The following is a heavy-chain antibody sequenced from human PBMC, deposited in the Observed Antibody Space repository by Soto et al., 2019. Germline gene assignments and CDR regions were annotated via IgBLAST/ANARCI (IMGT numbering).Heavy chain of an antibody. D-gene: IGHD6-13*01. Sequence: QVQLVESGGGVVQPGRSLRLSCAASGFTFSSYGMHWVRQAPGKGLEWVAVIWYAGSNKYHPDSVKGRFTISRDNSKNTLYLQMNSRRAEDTAVYYCARPMNGIAGDFDYWGQGTLVSVSS. CDR2: IWYAGSNK. CDR3: ARPMNGIAGDFDY. V-gene: IGHV3-33*01. J-gene: IGHJ4*02. CDR1: GFTFSSYG.